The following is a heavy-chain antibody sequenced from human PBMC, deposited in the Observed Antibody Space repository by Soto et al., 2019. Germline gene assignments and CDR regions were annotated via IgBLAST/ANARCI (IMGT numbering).Heavy chain of an antibody. V-gene: IGHV3-21*01. CDR3: ASTLSSGWYEFDY. J-gene: IGHJ4*02. CDR2: ISSSSSYI. Sequence: GGSLRLSCAASGFTFSCYSMNWVRQAPGKGLEWVSSISSSSSYIYYADSVKGRFTISRDNAKNSLYLQMNSLRAEDTAVYYCASTLSSGWYEFDYWGQGTLVTVSS. CDR1: GFTFSCYS. D-gene: IGHD6-19*01.